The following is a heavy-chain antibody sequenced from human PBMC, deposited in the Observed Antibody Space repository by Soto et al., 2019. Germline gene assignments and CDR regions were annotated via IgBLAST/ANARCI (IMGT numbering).Heavy chain of an antibody. Sequence: QVQLQESGPGLVKPSQTLSLTCTVSGGSISSGGYYWSWIRQHPGKGLEWIGYIYYSGSTYYNPSLKSRVTISVDTSKTQFSLQLSSVTAADTAVYYCARDPAPSRYCSSTSCQTNWFDPWGQGTLVTVSS. V-gene: IGHV4-31*03. J-gene: IGHJ5*02. CDR3: ARDPAPSRYCSSTSCQTNWFDP. CDR2: IYYSGST. CDR1: GGSISSGGYY. D-gene: IGHD2-2*01.